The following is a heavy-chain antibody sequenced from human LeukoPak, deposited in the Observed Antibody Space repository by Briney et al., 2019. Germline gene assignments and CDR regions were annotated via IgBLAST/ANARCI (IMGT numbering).Heavy chain of an antibody. J-gene: IGHJ4*02. CDR1: GFTFSNYG. CDR3: AKDSAKKYDDY. Sequence: GGSLRLSCAASGFTFSNYGMSWVRQAPGKGLEWVSTISGSDGGTYYADSVKGRFTISRDNSKNTLYLQMNSLRADDTAVYYCAKDSAKKYDDYWGQGTLVTVSS. D-gene: IGHD2/OR15-2a*01. V-gene: IGHV3-23*01. CDR2: ISGSDGGT.